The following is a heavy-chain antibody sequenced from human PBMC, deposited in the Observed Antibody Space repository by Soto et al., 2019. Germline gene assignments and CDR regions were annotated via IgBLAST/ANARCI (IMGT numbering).Heavy chain of an antibody. Sequence: VASVKVSCKASGYTFTAYYMHWVRQAPGQGLEWMGWINPNSGVTNYAQKFQGRVTMTRDTSISTVYMDLSSLISDDTAVYFCARGGLVVANWFDPRGQGTLVTVSS. CDR1: GYTFTAYY. CDR2: INPNSGVT. D-gene: IGHD2-15*01. V-gene: IGHV1-2*02. CDR3: ARGGLVVANWFDP. J-gene: IGHJ5*02.